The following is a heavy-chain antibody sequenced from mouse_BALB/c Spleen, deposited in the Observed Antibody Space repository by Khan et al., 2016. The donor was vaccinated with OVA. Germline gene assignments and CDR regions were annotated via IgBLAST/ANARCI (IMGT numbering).Heavy chain of an antibody. V-gene: IGHV1S135*01. CDR2: IDPFNGGT. J-gene: IGHJ3*01. CDR1: GYSFTSYY. Sequence: VQLQQSGPELMKPGASVKISCKASGYSFTSYYIHWVKQSHGKSLEWIGYIDPFNGGTRYNPKFKGKATLTVDKSSSTAYMHLSSLTSDDSAVYYCARHGYVAWFAYWGQGTLVTVSA. CDR3: ARHGYVAWFAY. D-gene: IGHD2-2*01.